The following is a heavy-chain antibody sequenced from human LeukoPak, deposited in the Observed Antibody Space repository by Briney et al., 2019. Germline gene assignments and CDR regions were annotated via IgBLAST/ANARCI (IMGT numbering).Heavy chain of an antibody. J-gene: IGHJ4*02. CDR2: ISSSGRTI. D-gene: IGHD5-12*01. CDR1: GFTFTTYA. V-gene: IGHV3-48*03. Sequence: PGGSLRLSCVASGFTFTTYAMSWVRQAPGKGLEWVSYISSSGRTIHYADSVEGRFSISRDNAKNSLYLQMNSLRAEDTAVYYCARHTGYDFAFDYWGQGTLVTVSS. CDR3: ARHTGYDFAFDY.